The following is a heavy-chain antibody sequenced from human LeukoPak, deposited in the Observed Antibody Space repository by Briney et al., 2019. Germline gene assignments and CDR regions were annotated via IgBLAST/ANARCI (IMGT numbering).Heavy chain of an antibody. CDR1: GFTFGDSA. CDR2: IRSKAYGGTT. V-gene: IGHV3-49*04. Sequence: GGSLRLSCTASGFTFGDSAMSWVRQAPGKGPEWVGFIRSKAYGGTTEYAASVKGRFTISRDDSKSIAYLQMNSLKTEDTAVYYCTRYGGNSFSYWGQGTLVTVSS. J-gene: IGHJ4*02. D-gene: IGHD4-23*01. CDR3: TRYGGNSFSY.